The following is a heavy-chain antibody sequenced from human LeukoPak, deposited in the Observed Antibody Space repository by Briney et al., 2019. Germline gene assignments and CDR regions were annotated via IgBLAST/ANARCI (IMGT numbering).Heavy chain of an antibody. CDR1: GFTFSSYA. J-gene: IGHJ4*02. V-gene: IGHV3-23*01. CDR2: ISGSGGST. Sequence: GGSLRLSCAASGFTFSSYAMSWVRQAPGKGLEWVSAISGSGGSTYYADSVKGRFTISRDNSKNTLYLQMNSLRAEDTAVYYCAKISPPADYGDYVGYFDYWGQGTLVTVSS. CDR3: AKISPPADYGDYVGYFDY. D-gene: IGHD4-17*01.